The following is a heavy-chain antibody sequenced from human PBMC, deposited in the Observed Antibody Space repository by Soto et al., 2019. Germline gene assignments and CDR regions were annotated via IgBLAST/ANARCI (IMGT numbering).Heavy chain of an antibody. Sequence: VQLLESGGGLVQPEGSLRLSCAASGFTFWGYAMSWVRQPPGKGLEWVPSINGRGDDTYYADSVRGRFTISRDNSKNTIYPQLDNLRADDTAMLYCAKFSPQSCVWAPWDSWGQGILVTVSS. D-gene: IGHD1-26*01. CDR3: AKFSPQSCVWAPWDS. J-gene: IGHJ5*01. CDR2: INGRGDDT. V-gene: IGHV3-23*01. CDR1: GFTFWGYA.